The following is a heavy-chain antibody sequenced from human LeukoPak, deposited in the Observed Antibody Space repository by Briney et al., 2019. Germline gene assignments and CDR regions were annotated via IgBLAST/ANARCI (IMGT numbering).Heavy chain of an antibody. CDR2: INHSGST. Sequence: SETLSLICAVYGGSFSGYYWSWIRQPPGKGLEWIGEINHSGSTNYNPSLKSRVTMSVDTSKNQFSLKLSSVTAADTAVYYCARARWYPGHFDYWGQGTLVTVSS. D-gene: IGHD2-15*01. CDR3: ARARWYPGHFDY. J-gene: IGHJ4*02. CDR1: GGSFSGYY. V-gene: IGHV4-34*01.